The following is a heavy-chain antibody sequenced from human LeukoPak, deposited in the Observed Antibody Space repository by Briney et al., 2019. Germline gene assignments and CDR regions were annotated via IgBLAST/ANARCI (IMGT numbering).Heavy chain of an antibody. CDR1: GFTFGSYG. D-gene: IGHD4-17*01. CDR2: IWYDGSNK. CDR3: ARGPYGDYVDAFDI. V-gene: IGHV3-33*01. J-gene: IGHJ3*02. Sequence: PGGSLRLSCAASGFTFGSYGMHWVRQAPGKGLEWVAVIWYDGSNKYYADSVKGRFTISRDNSKKTLYLQMNSLRAEDTAMYYCARGPYGDYVDAFDIWGQGTMVTVSS.